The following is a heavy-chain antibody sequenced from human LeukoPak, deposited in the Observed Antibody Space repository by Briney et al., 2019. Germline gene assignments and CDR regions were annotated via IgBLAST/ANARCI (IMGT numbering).Heavy chain of an antibody. CDR3: VRAYCTSTSCYPGGY. D-gene: IGHD2-2*01. V-gene: IGHV1-3*04. Sequence: GASVKVSCKASGYTFISYAMNWVRQAPGQRLEWMGWINTGNGNTKYSQKFQGRVTITRDISASTAYMELSSLRSEDTAVFYCVRAYCTSTSCYPGGYWGQGTLVTVSS. CDR1: GYTFISYA. J-gene: IGHJ4*02. CDR2: INTGNGNT.